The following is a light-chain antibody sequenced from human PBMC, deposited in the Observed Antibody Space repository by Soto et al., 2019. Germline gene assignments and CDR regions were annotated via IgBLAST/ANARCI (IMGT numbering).Light chain of an antibody. CDR2: GAS. V-gene: IGKV3-20*01. J-gene: IGKJ2*01. CDR3: QQYGSSLLYT. Sequence: EIVLTQSPGTLSLXXGXXAXLSCRAXXSVSSSYLAWYQQKPGQAPRLLIYGASSRATGIPDRFSGSGSGTNFTLTISRLEPEDVAVYYCQQYGSSLLYTFGQGTKLEIK. CDR1: XSVSSSY.